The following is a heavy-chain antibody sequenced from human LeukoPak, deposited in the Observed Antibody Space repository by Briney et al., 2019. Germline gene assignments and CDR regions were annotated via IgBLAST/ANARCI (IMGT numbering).Heavy chain of an antibody. CDR3: ARAVGAGYYYYYMDV. Sequence: SVKVSCKASGGTFSSYAISWVRQAPGQGLEWRGGIIPIFGTANYAQKFQGRVTITTDESTSTAYMELSSLRSEDTAVYYCARAVGAGYYYYYMDVWGTGTTVTVSS. J-gene: IGHJ6*03. V-gene: IGHV1-69*05. CDR2: IIPIFGTA. D-gene: IGHD2-15*01. CDR1: GGTFSSYA.